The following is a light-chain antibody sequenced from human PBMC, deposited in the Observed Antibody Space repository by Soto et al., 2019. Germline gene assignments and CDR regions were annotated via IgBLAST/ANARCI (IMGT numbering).Light chain of an antibody. CDR2: AAF. V-gene: IGKV1-27*01. CDR1: QGISNY. CDR3: QRYNSAPST. Sequence: DIQMTQSPSSLSASVGDRVTITCRASQGISNYLAWYQQKPGKVPKLLIYAAFTLQSGVPSRFSGSGSGTDFTRTISSLQPEEVATYYCQRYNSAPSTFGKGNNVEIK. J-gene: IGKJ1*01.